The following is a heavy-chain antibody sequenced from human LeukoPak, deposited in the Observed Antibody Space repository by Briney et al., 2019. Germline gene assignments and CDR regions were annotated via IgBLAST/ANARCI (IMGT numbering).Heavy chain of an antibody. CDR2: ISSSGSAI. CDR1: GFTFSSYE. J-gene: IGHJ2*01. CDR3: ARGVHYESSSWYFDL. V-gene: IGHV3-48*03. Sequence: PGGSLRLSCAASGFTFSSYEMNWVRQAPGKGLEWVSYISSSGSAIFYAESVKGRFTISRDNAKNSLFVQMNSLRAEDTAVYCCARGVHYESSSWYFDLWGRGTLVSVSS. D-gene: IGHD3-22*01.